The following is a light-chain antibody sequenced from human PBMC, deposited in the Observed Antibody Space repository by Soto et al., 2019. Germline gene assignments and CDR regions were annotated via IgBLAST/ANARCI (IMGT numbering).Light chain of an antibody. J-gene: IGKJ3*01. CDR1: QSIDNF. CDR3: QQSYSTPRT. V-gene: IGKV1-39*01. CDR2: ATS. Sequence: DIQMTQSPSSLSASVGDRVTITCRASQSIDNFLNWYQKKPGKAPKLLIYATSNLQSGVPSTFSGSGSVTDFTLTISSLQPEDLAPYYCQQSYSTPRTFRPGTTVDIK.